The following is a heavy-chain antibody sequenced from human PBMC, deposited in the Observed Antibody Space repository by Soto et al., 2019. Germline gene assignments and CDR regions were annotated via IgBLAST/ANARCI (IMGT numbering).Heavy chain of an antibody. V-gene: IGHV3-7*03. CDR3: ARGYNDDAFDI. CDR2: IKQDGSEK. CDR1: GFTSSSYW. Sequence: GGSLRLSCAASGFTSSSYWMSWVRQAPGKGLEWVANIKQDGSEKYYVDSVKGRFTISRDNAKNSLYLQMNSLRAEDTAVYYCARGYNDDAFDIWGQGTMVTVSS. D-gene: IGHD1-20*01. J-gene: IGHJ3*02.